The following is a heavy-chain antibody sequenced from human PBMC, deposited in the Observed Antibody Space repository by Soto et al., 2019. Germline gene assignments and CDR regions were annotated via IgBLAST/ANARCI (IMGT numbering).Heavy chain of an antibody. CDR2: IYYSGST. V-gene: IGHV4-59*01. J-gene: IGHJ3*02. CDR3: ARDLSETYYYDSSGYYYLLGAFDI. D-gene: IGHD3-22*01. Sequence: SETLSLTCTVSGGSISSYYWSWIRQPPGKGLEWIGYIYYSGSTNYNPSLKSRVTISVDTSKNQFSLKLSSVTAADTAVYYCARDLSETYYYDSSGYYYLLGAFDIWGQGTMVTVSS. CDR1: GGSISSYY.